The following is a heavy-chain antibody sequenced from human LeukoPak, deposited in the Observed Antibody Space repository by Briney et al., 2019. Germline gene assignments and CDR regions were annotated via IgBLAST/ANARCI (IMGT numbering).Heavy chain of an antibody. V-gene: IGHV3-7*03. CDR2: IKQDGSEK. D-gene: IGHD3-22*01. CDR1: GFTFSSYW. CDR3: ARAGYYDSSGPLPYYYYYMDV. Sequence: GGSLRLSCAASGFTFSSYWMSWVRQAPGKGLEWVANIKQDGSEKYNVDSVKGRFTISRDNAKNSLYLQMNSLRAEDTALYYCARAGYYDSSGPLPYYYYYMDVWGKGTTVTVSS. J-gene: IGHJ6*03.